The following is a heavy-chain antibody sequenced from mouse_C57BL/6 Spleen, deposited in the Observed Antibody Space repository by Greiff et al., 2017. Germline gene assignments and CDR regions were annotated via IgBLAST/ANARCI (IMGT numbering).Heavy chain of an antibody. CDR3: VRRNWDGYFDV. D-gene: IGHD4-1*01. J-gene: IGHJ1*03. Sequence: EVQRVESGGGLVQPKGSLKLSCAASGFSFNTYAMNWVRQAPGKGLEWVARIRSKSNNYATYYADSVKDRFTISRDDSESMLYLQMNNLKTEDTAMYYCVRRNWDGYFDVWGTGTTVTVSS. CDR2: IRSKSNNYAT. V-gene: IGHV10-1*01. CDR1: GFSFNTYA.